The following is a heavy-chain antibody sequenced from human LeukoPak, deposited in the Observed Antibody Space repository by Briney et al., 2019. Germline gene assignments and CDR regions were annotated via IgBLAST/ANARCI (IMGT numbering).Heavy chain of an antibody. J-gene: IGHJ4*02. V-gene: IGHV4-4*07. CDR1: GGSISSYY. CDR2: IYTSGST. Sequence: SETLSLTCTVSGGSISSYYWSWIRQPAGKGLEWIGRIYTSGSTNYSPSLKSRVTMSVDTSKNQFSLKLSSVTAADTAVYYCARDRGYSGYDPFDYWGQGTLVTVSS. D-gene: IGHD5-12*01. CDR3: ARDRGYSGYDPFDY.